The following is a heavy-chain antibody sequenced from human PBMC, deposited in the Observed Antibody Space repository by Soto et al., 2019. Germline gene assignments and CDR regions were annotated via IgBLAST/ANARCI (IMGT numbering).Heavy chain of an antibody. D-gene: IGHD6-19*01. CDR3: ARAMAGTFDY. J-gene: IGHJ4*02. CDR2: INPSGGST. Sequence: GASVKVSCKAAGYTFTSYCMHWVRQAPGQGLEWMGIINPSGGSTSYAQKFQGRVTMTRDTSTSTVYMELSSLRSEDTAVYYCARAMAGTFDYWGQGTLVTVSS. CDR1: GYTFTSYC. V-gene: IGHV1-46*03.